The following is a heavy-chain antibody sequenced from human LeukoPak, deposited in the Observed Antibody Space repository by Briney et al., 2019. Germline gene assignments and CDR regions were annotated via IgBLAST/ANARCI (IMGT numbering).Heavy chain of an antibody. Sequence: GGSLRLSCAASGFTFTSYGMSWVRQAPGKGLEWVSGISGSGGSTYYADSVKGRFTISRDNSKNTLYLQMNSLRAEDTAVYYCAKLATIVATITLDYWGQGTLVTVSS. CDR2: ISGSGGST. J-gene: IGHJ4*02. CDR1: GFTFTSYG. D-gene: IGHD5-12*01. CDR3: AKLATIVATITLDY. V-gene: IGHV3-23*01.